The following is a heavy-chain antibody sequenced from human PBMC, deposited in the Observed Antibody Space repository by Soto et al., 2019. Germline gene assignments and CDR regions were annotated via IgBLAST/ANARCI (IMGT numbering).Heavy chain of an antibody. V-gene: IGHV1-18*01. CDR2: ISTYNGKT. J-gene: IGHJ4*02. CDR1: GYTFSTYP. D-gene: IGHD6-13*01. Sequence: QVQLVQSGAEVKKPWASVKVSCKTSGYTFSTYPIIWVRQAPGQGLEWVGWISTYNGKTNYGQKFQGRVTITTDTSTSTAYMDLRTLRSDDTAVYYCARDRVEAALGTFDQWGQGTLVTVSS. CDR3: ARDRVEAALGTFDQ.